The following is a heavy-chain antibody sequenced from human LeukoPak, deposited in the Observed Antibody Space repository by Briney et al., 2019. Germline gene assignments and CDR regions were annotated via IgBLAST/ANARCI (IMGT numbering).Heavy chain of an antibody. V-gene: IGHV3-33*01. D-gene: IGHD2-2*01. CDR1: RFTFSNYG. CDR2: IWYDGSNK. Sequence: GRSLRLSCAASRFTFSNYGMHWVRQAPGKGLEWVAVIWYDGSNKYYADSVKGRFTISRDNSKNTLYLQMNSLRAEDTAVYYCARDFSEYRHWGQGTLVTVSS. J-gene: IGHJ4*02. CDR3: ARDFSEYRH.